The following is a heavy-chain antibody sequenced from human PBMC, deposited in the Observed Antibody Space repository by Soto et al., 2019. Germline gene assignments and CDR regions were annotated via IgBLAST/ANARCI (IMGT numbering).Heavy chain of an antibody. CDR3: ARDESATDAFDI. Sequence: QVQLQESGPGLVKTSQTLSLTCTVSGGSISSGGYYWSCIRQNPGKGLEWIGYIYYSGTTNYNPSLKSRLPISVDTSKNQFSLELNSMTAADAAVYYCARDESATDAFDIWGQGTMVTVSS. D-gene: IGHD5-12*01. CDR2: IYYSGTT. V-gene: IGHV4-31*03. CDR1: GGSISSGGYY. J-gene: IGHJ3*02.